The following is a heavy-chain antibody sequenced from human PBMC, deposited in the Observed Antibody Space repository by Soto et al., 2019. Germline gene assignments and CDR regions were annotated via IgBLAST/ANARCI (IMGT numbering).Heavy chain of an antibody. CDR3: ARAARRSCTNGVCYFRSAGHFDL. J-gene: IGHJ2*01. Sequence: SETLSLTCTVSGDSVSSGDYYWNWIRQPPGKGLKWIGYISDGGSTNYNPSLKSRVTISIETSKNQFSLELSSVAAADTAIYYCARAARRSCTNGVCYFRSAGHFDLWGRGTLVTVSS. D-gene: IGHD2-8*01. CDR1: GDSVSSGDYY. V-gene: IGHV4-61*08. CDR2: ISDGGST.